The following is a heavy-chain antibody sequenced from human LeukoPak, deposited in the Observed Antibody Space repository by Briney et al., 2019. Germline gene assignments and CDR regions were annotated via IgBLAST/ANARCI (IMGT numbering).Heavy chain of an antibody. CDR3: AKLHYYDSSGYLPDATFQSYHNHRRDAFDI. V-gene: IGHV3-30*18. Sequence: GGSLRLSCAASGFTFSSYGMHWVRQAPGKGLEWVAVISYDGSNKYYADSVKGRFTISRDNSKNTLYLQMNSLRAEDTAVYYCAKLHYYDSSGYLPDATFQSYHNHRRDAFDIWGQGTMVTVSS. D-gene: IGHD3-22*01. J-gene: IGHJ3*02. CDR1: GFTFSSYG. CDR2: ISYDGSNK.